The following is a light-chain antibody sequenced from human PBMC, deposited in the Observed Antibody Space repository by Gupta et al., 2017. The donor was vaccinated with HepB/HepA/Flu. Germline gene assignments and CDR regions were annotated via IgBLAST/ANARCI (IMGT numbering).Light chain of an antibody. Sequence: SVLTQPPSASGTPGPRVTISCSGSSSNIGSNYVYWYQQLPGTAPKLLIYRNNQRPSGVPDRFSGSKSGTSASLAISGLRAEDEADYYCAAGDDSRSGVVFGGGTKLTVL. CDR2: RNN. CDR3: AAGDDSRSGVV. CDR1: SSNIGSNY. V-gene: IGLV1-47*01. J-gene: IGLJ2*01.